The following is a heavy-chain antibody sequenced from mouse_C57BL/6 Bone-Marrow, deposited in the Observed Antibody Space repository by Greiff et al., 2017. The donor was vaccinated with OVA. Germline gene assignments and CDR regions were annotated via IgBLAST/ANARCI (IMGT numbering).Heavy chain of an antibody. CDR3: ARNHFYVSIYYAMDY. Sequence: QVQLQQSGAELARPGASVKLSCKASGYTFTSYGISWVKQRTGQGLEWIGELYPRSGNNYYNEKFKGKATLTADKSSSTAYMELRSLTSEDSSVYFCARNHFYVSIYYAMDYWGHGTSITVSS. V-gene: IGHV1-81*01. D-gene: IGHD1-1*01. CDR1: GYTFTSYG. CDR2: LYPRSGNN. J-gene: IGHJ4*01.